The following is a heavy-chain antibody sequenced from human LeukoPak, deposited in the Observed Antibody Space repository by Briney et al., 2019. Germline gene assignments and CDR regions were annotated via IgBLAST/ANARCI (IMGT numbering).Heavy chain of an antibody. CDR2: IKEDASEE. CDR3: AIAAGWELGY. D-gene: IGHD6-25*01. CDR1: GFTSSRHW. V-gene: IGHV3-7*01. J-gene: IGHJ4*02. Sequence: GGSLRLSCAVSGFTSSRHWMSWVRQTPEKGLEWVANIKEDASEENYVDSVKGRFTISRDKAKNSLYLQMNSLRAEDTAVYYCAIAAGWELGYWGQGTLVTVSS.